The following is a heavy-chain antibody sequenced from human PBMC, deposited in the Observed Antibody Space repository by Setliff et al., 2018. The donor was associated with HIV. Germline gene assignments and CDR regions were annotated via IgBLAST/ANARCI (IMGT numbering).Heavy chain of an antibody. V-gene: IGHV1-24*01. CDR2: FDPEDGET. CDR3: AITSGLNAFDI. Sequence: ASVKVSCKVSGYTLAELSMHWVRQAPGKGLEWMGGFDPEDGETIYAQKFQGRVSITADTSTDTAYMELSSLRSEDTAVYYCAITSGLNAFDIWGQGTMVTVSS. CDR1: GYTLAELS. J-gene: IGHJ3*02.